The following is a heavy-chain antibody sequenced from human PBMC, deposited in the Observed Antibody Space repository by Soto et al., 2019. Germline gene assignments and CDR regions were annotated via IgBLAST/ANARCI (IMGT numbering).Heavy chain of an antibody. V-gene: IGHV3-30*03. CDR3: ARENSRISPRLFQH. D-gene: IGHD6-6*01. J-gene: IGHJ1*01. CDR2: ISPAGTNQ. Sequence: PGGSLRLSCVASGFIFSYYGMHWARQSPGKGLEWVALISPAGTNQYYADSAKGRFTISRDNSKNTLYLQMNSLRPEDTGLYYCARENSRISPRLFQHWGHGTLVTVSS. CDR1: GFIFSYYG.